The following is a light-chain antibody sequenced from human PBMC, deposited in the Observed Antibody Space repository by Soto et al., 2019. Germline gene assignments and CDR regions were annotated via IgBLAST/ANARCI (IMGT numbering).Light chain of an antibody. CDR2: DVS. V-gene: IGLV2-14*01. Sequence: QSALTQPASVSGSPGQSITISCTGTSSDVGGYNYVSWYQQNTGKAPKLMIYDVSNRPSGVSNRFSGSKSGNTASLTISGLQAEYEADYYCSSFTTRSTLIFGGGIKLTVL. CDR3: SSFTTRSTLI. CDR1: SSDVGGYNY. J-gene: IGLJ2*01.